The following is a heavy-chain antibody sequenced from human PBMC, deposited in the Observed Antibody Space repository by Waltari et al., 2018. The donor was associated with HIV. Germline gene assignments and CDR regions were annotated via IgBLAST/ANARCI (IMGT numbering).Heavy chain of an antibody. CDR1: GGTFSSYA. V-gene: IGHV1-69*04. CDR2: IIPILGIA. Sequence: QVQLVQSGAEVKKPGSSVKVSCKASGGTFSSYAISWVRQAPGQGLEWMGRIIPILGIANYAQKFQGRVTITADKSTSTAYMELSSLRSEDTAVYYCARDIGTTVTNGMDVWGQGTTVTVSS. CDR3: ARDIGTTVTNGMDV. J-gene: IGHJ6*02. D-gene: IGHD4-4*01.